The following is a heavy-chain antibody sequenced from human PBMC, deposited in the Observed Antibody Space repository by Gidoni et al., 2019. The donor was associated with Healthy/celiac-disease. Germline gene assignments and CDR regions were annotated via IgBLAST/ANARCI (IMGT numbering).Heavy chain of an antibody. J-gene: IGHJ4*02. V-gene: IGHV3-33*01. CDR3: ARDANWYFDY. CDR1: RFTFSNDG. Sequence: QLQLVESGGGVVQPGRSLRLSCAASRFTFSNDGMHWVRQAPGKGLEWVALLWYDGSNKYYADSVKGRFTISRDNSKNTLYLQMNSLRAEDTALYYCARDANWYFDYWGLGTLVTVSS. CDR2: LWYDGSNK. D-gene: IGHD7-27*01.